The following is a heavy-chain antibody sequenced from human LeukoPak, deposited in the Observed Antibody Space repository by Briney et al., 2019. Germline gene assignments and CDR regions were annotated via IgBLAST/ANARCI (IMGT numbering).Heavy chain of an antibody. Sequence: GGSLRLSCAASGFTFSSYWMNWVRQPPGKGAEWVANIKKDGSEKYYVDSVKGRFTISRDNAKNSVYLQMNSLRAEDTAVYYCARDPSRGYSYGYGDNWGQGTLVTVSS. CDR2: IKKDGSEK. CDR1: GFTFSSYW. D-gene: IGHD5-18*01. J-gene: IGHJ4*02. CDR3: ARDPSRGYSYGYGDN. V-gene: IGHV3-7*01.